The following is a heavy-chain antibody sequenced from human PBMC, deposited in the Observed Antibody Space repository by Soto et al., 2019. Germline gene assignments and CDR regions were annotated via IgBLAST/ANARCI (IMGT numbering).Heavy chain of an antibody. CDR3: ARGDYFDHSGPFSDAFDV. CDR1: GFTFSDYY. Sequence: GGSLRLSCAASGFTFSDYYMSWIRQAPGKGLEWVSYISSSSSYTNYADSVKGRFTISRDNAKNSLYLQMNSLRAEDTAVYYCARGDYFDHSGPFSDAFDVWGQGTMVTVSS. CDR2: ISSSSSYT. D-gene: IGHD3-9*01. V-gene: IGHV3-11*06. J-gene: IGHJ3*01.